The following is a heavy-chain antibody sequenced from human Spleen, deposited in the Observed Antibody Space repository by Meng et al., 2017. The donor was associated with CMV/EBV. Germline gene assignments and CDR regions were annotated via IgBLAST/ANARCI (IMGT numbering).Heavy chain of an antibody. Sequence: GSLRLSCAVSGGSISSSNWWSWVRQPPGKGLEWIGEIYHSGSTNYNPSLKSRVTISVDKSKNQFSLKLSSVTAADTAVYYCARDSGSYYDYYYYYGMDVWGQGTTVTVSS. CDR2: IYHSGST. CDR1: GGSISSSNW. J-gene: IGHJ6*02. V-gene: IGHV4-4*02. CDR3: ARDSGSYYDYYYYYGMDV. D-gene: IGHD1-26*01.